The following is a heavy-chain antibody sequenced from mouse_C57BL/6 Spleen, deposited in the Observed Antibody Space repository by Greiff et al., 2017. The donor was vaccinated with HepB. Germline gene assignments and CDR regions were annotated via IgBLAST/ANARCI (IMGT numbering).Heavy chain of an antibody. Sequence: QVQLQQPGAELVRPGSSVKLSCKASGYTFTSYWMHWVKQRPIQGLEWIGNIDPSDSETHYNQKFKDKATLTVDKSSSTAYMQLSSLTSEDSAVYYCARKVPYAMGCWGEGTPVTVSS. CDR2: IDPSDSET. J-gene: IGHJ4*01. CDR1: GYTFTSYW. V-gene: IGHV1-52*01. CDR3: ARKVPYAMGC.